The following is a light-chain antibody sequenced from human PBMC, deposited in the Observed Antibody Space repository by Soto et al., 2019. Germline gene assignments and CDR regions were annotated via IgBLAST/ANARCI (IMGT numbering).Light chain of an antibody. CDR3: QQYNNWPPT. CDR2: GAS. CDR1: QSVSGN. Sequence: EIVMTQSPATLSVSPGERATLSCRASQSVSGNLAWYQQNPGQAPRLLIYGASTRATGIPARFSGSGSGTEFTLTISSLQSEDCAVYYCQQYNNWPPTFGQGTKVEIK. J-gene: IGKJ1*01. V-gene: IGKV3D-15*01.